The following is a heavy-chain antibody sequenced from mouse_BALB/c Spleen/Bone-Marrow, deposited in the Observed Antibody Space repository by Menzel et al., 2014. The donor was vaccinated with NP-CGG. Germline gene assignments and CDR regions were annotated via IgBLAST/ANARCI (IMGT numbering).Heavy chain of an antibody. CDR3: ARGGISIDY. V-gene: IGHV1-80*01. CDR2: IYPGDDDT. CDR1: GYAFXIYW. Sequence: VKLVESGAELVRPGSSVKISCKASGYAFXIYWMNGVKQRPGQGLEWIGQIYPGDDDTDYNGKFKGKATLTADRSSSTAYMQLNSLTSEDSAVYFCARGGISIDYWGQGTTLTVSS. J-gene: IGHJ2*01.